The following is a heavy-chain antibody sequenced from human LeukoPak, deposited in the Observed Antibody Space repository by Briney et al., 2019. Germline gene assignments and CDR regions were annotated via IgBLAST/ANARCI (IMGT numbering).Heavy chain of an antibody. Sequence: PVGSLRLSCEVSGLSFSGFWMSWVRQAPGKGLEWVANINENGGEKYYVDSVKGRFTISRDNAKNSMYLQMNSLRVEDAAVYYCASGGHLDYWGQRTPVTVSS. CDR2: INENGGEK. CDR3: ASGGHLDY. J-gene: IGHJ4*02. D-gene: IGHD3-16*01. CDR1: GLSFSGFW. V-gene: IGHV3-7*01.